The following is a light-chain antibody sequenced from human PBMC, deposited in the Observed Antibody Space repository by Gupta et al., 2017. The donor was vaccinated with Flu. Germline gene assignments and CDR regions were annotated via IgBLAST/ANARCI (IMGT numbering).Light chain of an antibody. Sequence: PSTLSLSPGERATLSCRASQSVSSYLAWYQQKPGQAPRLLIYDASNRATGIPARFSGSGSGTDFTLTISSLEPEDFAVYYRQQRSNWPWAFGQGTKVEIK. V-gene: IGKV3-11*01. CDR2: DAS. CDR1: QSVSSY. CDR3: QQRSNWPWA. J-gene: IGKJ1*01.